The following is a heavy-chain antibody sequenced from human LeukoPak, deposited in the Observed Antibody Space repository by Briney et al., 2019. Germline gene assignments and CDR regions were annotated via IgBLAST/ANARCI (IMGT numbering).Heavy chain of an antibody. CDR2: ITSSSTYT. J-gene: IGHJ3*02. Sequence: PGGSLRLSCAASGFSFSSYNMNWVRQTPGKGLEWVSSITSSSTYTFYADSVKGRFTISRDNARNSLYLQMNSLRAEDTAVYYCARESQSAYYFDSSAYEDAFDIWGQGTMVTVSS. CDR3: ARESQSAYYFDSSAYEDAFDI. V-gene: IGHV3-21*01. CDR1: GFSFSSYN. D-gene: IGHD3-22*01.